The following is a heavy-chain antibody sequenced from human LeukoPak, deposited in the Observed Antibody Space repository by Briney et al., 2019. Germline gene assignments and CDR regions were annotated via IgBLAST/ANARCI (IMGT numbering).Heavy chain of an antibody. CDR1: GGSFSGYY. Sequence: SETLSLTCAVYGGSFSGYYWSWIRQPPGKGLEWIGEINHSGSTNHNPSLKSRVTISVDTSKNQFSLKLSSVTAADTAVYYCARVEYSGSYFLDYWGQGTLVTVSS. D-gene: IGHD1-26*01. V-gene: IGHV4-34*01. CDR2: INHSGST. J-gene: IGHJ4*02. CDR3: ARVEYSGSYFLDY.